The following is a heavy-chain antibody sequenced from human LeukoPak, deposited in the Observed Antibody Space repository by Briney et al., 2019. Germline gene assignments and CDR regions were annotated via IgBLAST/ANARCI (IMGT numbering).Heavy chain of an antibody. CDR2: IYYSGST. Sequence: PSETLSLTCTASGCSISSYYWSWIRQPPGKGLEWIGYIYYSGSTNYNPSLKSRVTISVDTSKNQFSLKLSSVTAADTAVYYCARGAPAVVAAAIMDVWGKGTTVTVSS. V-gene: IGHV4-59*01. CDR3: ARGAPAVVAAAIMDV. J-gene: IGHJ6*04. CDR1: GCSISSYY. D-gene: IGHD2-15*01.